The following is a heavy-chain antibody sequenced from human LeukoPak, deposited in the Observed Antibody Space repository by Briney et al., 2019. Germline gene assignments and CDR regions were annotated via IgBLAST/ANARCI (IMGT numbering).Heavy chain of an antibody. D-gene: IGHD1-26*01. V-gene: IGHV3-23*01. CDR2: ISGSGGST. J-gene: IGHJ6*02. Sequence: GGSLRLSCAASGFTFSSYAMSWVRQAPGKGLEWVSAISGSGGSTYYADSVKGRFTISRDNSKNTLYLQVNSLRAEDTAVYYCARSGAYYYYYGMDVWGHGTTVTVSS. CDR3: ARSGAYYYYYGMDV. CDR1: GFTFSSYA.